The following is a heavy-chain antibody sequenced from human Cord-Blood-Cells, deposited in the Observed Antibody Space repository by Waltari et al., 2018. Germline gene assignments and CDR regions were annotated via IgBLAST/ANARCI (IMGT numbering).Heavy chain of an antibody. D-gene: IGHD5-12*01. J-gene: IGHJ6*02. V-gene: IGHV1-3*01. CDR2: INAGNGNT. Sequence: QVQPVQSGAEVKKPGASVKVSCKASGYTFTSYAIHWVRQAPGQRLEWMGWINAGNGNTKYSQKFQGRVTITRDTSASTAYMELSSLRSEDTAVYYCASLGSSYSGYDYYYYYYGMDVWGQGTTVTVSS. CDR1: GYTFTSYA. CDR3: ASLGSSYSGYDYYYYYYGMDV.